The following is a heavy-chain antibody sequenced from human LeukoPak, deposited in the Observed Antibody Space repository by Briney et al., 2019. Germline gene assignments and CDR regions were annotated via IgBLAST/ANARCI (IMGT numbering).Heavy chain of an antibody. CDR3: TTDGSSGWYDYWFDP. D-gene: IGHD6-19*01. CDR1: RFTFRDVC. V-gene: IGHV3-15*01. J-gene: IGHJ5*02. CDR2: IKSITDGGTT. Sequence: GGSLRLSCATSRFTFRDVCMSWVRQAPGKGLEWVGRIKSITDGGTTDYAAPVKGRFTISRDESKNTLYLQMNSLKTEDTAVYYCTTDGSSGWYDYWFDPWGQATLVSV.